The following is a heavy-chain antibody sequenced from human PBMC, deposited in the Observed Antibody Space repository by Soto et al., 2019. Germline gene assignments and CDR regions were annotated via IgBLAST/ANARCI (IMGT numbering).Heavy chain of an antibody. Sequence: ASVKVSCKASGYTFTSYDINWVRQATGQGLEWMGWMNPNSGNTGYAQKFQGRVTMTRNTSISTAYMELSSLRSEDTAVYYCARGDGGSADYSGSGLGGDAFDIWGQGTMVTVSS. CDR3: ARGDGGSADYSGSGLGGDAFDI. CDR1: GYTFTSYD. CDR2: MNPNSGNT. V-gene: IGHV1-8*01. J-gene: IGHJ3*02. D-gene: IGHD3-10*01.